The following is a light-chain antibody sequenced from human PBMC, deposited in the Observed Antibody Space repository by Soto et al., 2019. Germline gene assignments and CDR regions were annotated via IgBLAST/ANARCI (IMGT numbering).Light chain of an antibody. CDR3: QQYYRPWT. CDR2: WAS. V-gene: IGKV4-1*01. J-gene: IGKJ1*01. CDR1: QSVLFSSNNKSY. Sequence: DIVMTQSPDSLAVSLGERDTINCKASQSVLFSSNNKSYLAWYQQKPGQPPKVLMYWASSRESGVPDRFSGSGSGTDFTLTISSLQAEDVAVYYCQQYYRPWTFGQGTKVEIK.